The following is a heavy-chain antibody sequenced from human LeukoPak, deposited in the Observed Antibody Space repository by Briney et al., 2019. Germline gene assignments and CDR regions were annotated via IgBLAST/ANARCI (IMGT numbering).Heavy chain of an antibody. Sequence: ASVKVSCKASGYIFTDYYIHWVRQARGQGLEWMGWINPNSGGTNYAQKFQGRVTMTRDTSISTAYMELSRLRSDDTAVYYCARDLNCSGGSCAPWIDAFDIWGQGTMVTVSS. J-gene: IGHJ3*02. CDR3: ARDLNCSGGSCAPWIDAFDI. V-gene: IGHV1-2*02. CDR1: GYIFTDYY. D-gene: IGHD2-15*01. CDR2: INPNSGGT.